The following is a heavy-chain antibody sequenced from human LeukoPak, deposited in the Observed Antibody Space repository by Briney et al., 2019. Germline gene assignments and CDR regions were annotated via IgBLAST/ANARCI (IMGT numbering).Heavy chain of an antibody. V-gene: IGHV4-59*10. CDR2: IYTSGST. CDR3: ARQDVYGDSYYFDY. Sequence: KPSETLSLTCAVYGGSFSGYYWSWIRQPAGKGLEWIGRIYTSGSTNYNPSLKSRVTMSVDTSKNQFSLKLSSVTAADTAVYYCARQDVYGDSYYFDYWGQGTLVTVSS. J-gene: IGHJ4*02. CDR1: GGSFSGYY. D-gene: IGHD4-17*01.